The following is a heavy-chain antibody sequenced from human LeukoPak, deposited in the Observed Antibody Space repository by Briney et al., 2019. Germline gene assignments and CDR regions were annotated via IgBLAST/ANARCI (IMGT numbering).Heavy chain of an antibody. CDR3: TLRGSGSHYEGASVY. CDR1: GFTFTSDC. V-gene: IGHV3-66*01. D-gene: IGHD3-10*01. CDR2: IYRGGST. J-gene: IGHJ4*02. Sequence: GGSLRLSCAASGFTFTSDCMRWVRHAPGKGLEGVSVIYRGGSTYYADSVPGRFTISRDNSNNTLYLQMNSLRADDTAVYYCTLRGSGSHYEGASVYWGQGTLVTVSS.